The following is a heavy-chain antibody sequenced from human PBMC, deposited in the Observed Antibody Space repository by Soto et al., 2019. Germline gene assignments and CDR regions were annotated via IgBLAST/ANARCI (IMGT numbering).Heavy chain of an antibody. V-gene: IGHV4-4*07. CDR3: ARDHYDSSGGYYYYGMDV. Sequence: SETLSLTCTVSGGSISSYYWSWIRQPAGKGLEWIGRIYTSGSTNYNPSLKSRVTMSVDTSKNQFSLKLSSVTAADTAVYYCARDHYDSSGGYYYYGMDVWGQGTTVTVSS. J-gene: IGHJ6*02. CDR2: IYTSGST. CDR1: GGSISSYY. D-gene: IGHD3-22*01.